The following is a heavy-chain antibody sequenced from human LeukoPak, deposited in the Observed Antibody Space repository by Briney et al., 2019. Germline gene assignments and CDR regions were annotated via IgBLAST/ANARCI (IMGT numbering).Heavy chain of an antibody. V-gene: IGHV1-2*02. CDR3: VRTEGRPY. CDR2: INPNSGGT. D-gene: IGHD2-15*01. Sequence: GASVKVSCKASGYTFTGYYMHWVRQAPGQGLEWMGWINPNSGGTEHAQKFQDRVAMTRDTSISTAYMEVSSLRSDDTAVYYCVRTEGRPYWGQGTLVTVSS. CDR1: GYTFTGYY. J-gene: IGHJ4*02.